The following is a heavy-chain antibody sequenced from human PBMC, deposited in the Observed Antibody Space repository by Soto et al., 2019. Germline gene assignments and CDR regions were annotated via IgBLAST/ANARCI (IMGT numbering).Heavy chain of an antibody. V-gene: IGHV1-46*01. Sequence: QVQLVQSGAEVKKPGASVKVSCKASGYTFTSYYMHWVRQAPGQGLECMGIINPSGGSTSYAQKFQGRVTMTRDTSTSTVYMELSSLRSEDTAVYYCARGPYYDFWSGYSSPYYYGMDVWGQGTTVTVSS. D-gene: IGHD3-3*01. CDR2: INPSGGST. J-gene: IGHJ6*02. CDR1: GYTFTSYY. CDR3: ARGPYYDFWSGYSSPYYYGMDV.